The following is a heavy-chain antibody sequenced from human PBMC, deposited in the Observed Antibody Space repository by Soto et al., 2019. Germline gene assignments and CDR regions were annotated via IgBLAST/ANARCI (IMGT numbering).Heavy chain of an antibody. J-gene: IGHJ4*02. V-gene: IGHV3-73*02. D-gene: IGHD6-13*01. CDR1: GFTFSDSA. Sequence: EVQLVESGGGLVQPGGSLKLSCAASGFTFSDSAMHWVRQASGKGLEWVGRIRNKGNNYATAYTASVKGRFNISRDDSQNTVHLPKNRLKSDNTAGYYWASRRDWTAGDPLDYWGLGTLVTVSS. CDR2: IRNKGNNYAT. CDR3: ASRRDWTAGDPLDY.